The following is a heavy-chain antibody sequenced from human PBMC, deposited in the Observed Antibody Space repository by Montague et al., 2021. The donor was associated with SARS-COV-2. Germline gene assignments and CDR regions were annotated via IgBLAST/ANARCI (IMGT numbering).Heavy chain of an antibody. CDR3: ARLKAPYCSSTSCYSASWFDP. CDR2: IYYSGST. J-gene: IGHJ5*02. Sequence: SETLSLTRTVSGSSISSSSYYWGWIRQPPGKGLEWIGSIYYSGSTYYNPSLKSRVTISVDTSKNQFSLKLSSVTAADTAVYYYARLKAPYCSSTSCYSASWFDPWGQGTLVTVSS. D-gene: IGHD2-2*01. V-gene: IGHV4-39*01. CDR1: GSSISSSSYY.